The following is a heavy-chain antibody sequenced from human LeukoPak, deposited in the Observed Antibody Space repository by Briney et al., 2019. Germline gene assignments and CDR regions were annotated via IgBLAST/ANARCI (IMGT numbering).Heavy chain of an antibody. CDR1: GFTFSSYS. Sequence: PGGSLRLSCAASGFTFSSYSMNWVRQAPGKGLEWVSSISSSSSYIYYADSVKGRFTISRDNAKNSLYLQMNSLRAEDTAVYYSARGGRSSSGSGDYWGQGTLVTVSS. CDR3: ARGGRSSSGSGDY. D-gene: IGHD6-6*01. J-gene: IGHJ4*02. V-gene: IGHV3-21*01. CDR2: ISSSSSYI.